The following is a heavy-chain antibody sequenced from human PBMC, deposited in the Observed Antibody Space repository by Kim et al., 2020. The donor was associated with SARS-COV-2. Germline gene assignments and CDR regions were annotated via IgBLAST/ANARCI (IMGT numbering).Heavy chain of an antibody. CDR2: INTNTGNP. D-gene: IGHD3-9*01. J-gene: IGHJ6*02. V-gene: IGHV7-4-1*02. Sequence: ASVKVSCKASGYTFTSYAMNWVRQAPGQGLEWMGWINTNTGNPTYAQGFTGRFVFSLDTSVSTAYLQISSLKAEDTAVYYCARGPDLRYYDILTGYYNPNYYHYYCMAVWGQGTTCTVSS. CDR3: ARGPDLRYYDILTGYYNPNYYHYYCMAV. CDR1: GYTFTSYA.